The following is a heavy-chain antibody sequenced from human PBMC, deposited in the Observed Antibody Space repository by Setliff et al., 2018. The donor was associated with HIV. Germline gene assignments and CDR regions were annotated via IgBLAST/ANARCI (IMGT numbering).Heavy chain of an antibody. V-gene: IGHV3-72*01. Sequence: SLRLSCEASEFTLSDHYMDWARQAPGKGPEWFGRIRPKRKSSTTEYAASVKGRFTISRDDSKNSLYLQMNSLKTEDTAVYYCTRHVDSGTYIDVWGRGTTVTVSS. CDR2: IRPKRKSSTT. CDR3: TRHVDSGTYIDV. CDR1: EFTLSDHY. J-gene: IGHJ6*03. D-gene: IGHD5-18*01.